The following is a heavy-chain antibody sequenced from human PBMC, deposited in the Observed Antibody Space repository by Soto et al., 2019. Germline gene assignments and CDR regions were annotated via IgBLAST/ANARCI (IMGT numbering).Heavy chain of an antibody. CDR2: INHSGST. D-gene: IGHD2-8*02. J-gene: IGHJ4*02. Sequence: SETLSLSWAVEGGSCGGYCWTWIRQPPGTGLEWIGEINHSGSTNYNPSLKSRVTISVDTSKNQFSLKLTSVTAADTAVYYCARDKITGLFDYWGQGTLVTVSS. CDR1: GGSCGGYC. V-gene: IGHV4-34*01. CDR3: ARDKITGLFDY.